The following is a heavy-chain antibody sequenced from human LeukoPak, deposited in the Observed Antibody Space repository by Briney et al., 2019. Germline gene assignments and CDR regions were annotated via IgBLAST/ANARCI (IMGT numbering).Heavy chain of an antibody. V-gene: IGHV3-23*01. J-gene: IGHJ4*02. D-gene: IGHD3-10*01. Sequence: PGGSLRLSCAASGFTFSSYAMSWVRQAPGKGLEWVSAISGSGGSTYYADSVKGRFTISRDNSKNTLYLQMNSLRAEDTAVYYCAKGLRWFGDFYFNFFDYWGQGILVTVSS. CDR3: AKGLRWFGDFYFNFFDY. CDR2: ISGSGGST. CDR1: GFTFSSYA.